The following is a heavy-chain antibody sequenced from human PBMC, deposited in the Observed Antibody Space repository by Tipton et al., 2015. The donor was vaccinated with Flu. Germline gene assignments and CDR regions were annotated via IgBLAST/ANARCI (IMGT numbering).Heavy chain of an antibody. V-gene: IGHV4-61*02. CDR1: GDSISSGSYY. J-gene: IGHJ1*01. CDR3: ARGGQWLDEYFQH. CDR2: IYTSGST. Sequence: TLSLTCTVSGDSISSGSYYWSWIRQPAGKGLEWIGRIYTSGSTNYNPSLKSRVTISVDTSKNQFSLKLSSVTAADTAVYYCARGGQWLDEYFQHWGQGTLVTVSS. D-gene: IGHD5-12*01.